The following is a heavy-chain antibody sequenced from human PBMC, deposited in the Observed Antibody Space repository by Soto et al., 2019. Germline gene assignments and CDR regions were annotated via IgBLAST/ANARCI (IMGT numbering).Heavy chain of an antibody. Sequence: EVQLLESGGGLVQPGGSLRLSCATSGFTFSSYAMSWVRQAPGKGLEWVSAIRGSGDSTYYAGSVKGRFTISRDSSLNKLFLQMNILRAEDTAVYFCAKVITVATSDPFDYWGQGTLVTVSS. V-gene: IGHV3-23*01. CDR1: GFTFSSYA. D-gene: IGHD2-15*01. CDR3: AKVITVATSDPFDY. J-gene: IGHJ4*02. CDR2: IRGSGDST.